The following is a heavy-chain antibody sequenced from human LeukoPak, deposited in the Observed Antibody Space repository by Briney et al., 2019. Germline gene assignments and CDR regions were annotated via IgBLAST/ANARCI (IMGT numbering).Heavy chain of an antibody. CDR1: GGTFSSYA. CDR3: ASPSPHSARGDAFDI. J-gene: IGHJ3*02. V-gene: IGHV1-69*13. Sequence: SVKVSCKASGGTFSSYAISWVRQAPGQGLEWMGGIIPIFGTANYAQKFQGRVTITADESTSTAYMELSSLRSEDTAVYYCASPSPHSARGDAFDIWGQGTMVAVSS. CDR2: IIPIFGTA.